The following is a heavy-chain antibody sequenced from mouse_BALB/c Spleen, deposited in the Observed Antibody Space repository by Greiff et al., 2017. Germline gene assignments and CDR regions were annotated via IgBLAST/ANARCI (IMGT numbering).Heavy chain of an antibody. CDR3: TRLGEKPYYFDY. CDR2: INPSNGGT. CDR1: GYTFTSYY. J-gene: IGHJ2*01. V-gene: IGHV1S81*02. Sequence: QVQLQQSGAELVKPGASVKLSCKASGYTFTSYYMYWVKQRPGQGLEWIGEINPSNGGTNFNEKFKSKATLTVDKSSSTAYMQLSSLTSEDSAVYYCTRLGEKPYYFDYWGQGTTLTVSS.